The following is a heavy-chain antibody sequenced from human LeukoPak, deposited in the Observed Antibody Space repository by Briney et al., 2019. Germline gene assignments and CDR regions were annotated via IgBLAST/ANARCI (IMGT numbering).Heavy chain of an antibody. CDR2: ISISSTTI. J-gene: IGHJ4*02. Sequence: GGSPRLSCLASGFTFSGYSINWVRQAPGKGLEWVSYISISSTTINYADSVKGRFTISRDNAKNSPYLQMNSLRDEDTAVYYCARVMYGGISYSVDYWGQGTLVTVSS. CDR1: GFTFSGYS. V-gene: IGHV3-48*02. D-gene: IGHD1-26*01. CDR3: ARVMYGGISYSVDY.